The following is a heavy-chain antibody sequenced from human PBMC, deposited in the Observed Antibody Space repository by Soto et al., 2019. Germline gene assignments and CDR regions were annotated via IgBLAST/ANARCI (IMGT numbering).Heavy chain of an antibody. Sequence: SETLSLTCAVSGGSISSSNWWSWVRQPPGKGLEWIGEIYHSGSTNYNPSLKSRVTISVDKSKNQFSLKLSSVTAADTAVYYCAREGVYYDSSGYYSHPFDYWGQGTLVTVSS. J-gene: IGHJ4*02. CDR1: GGSISSSNW. CDR2: IYHSGST. V-gene: IGHV4-4*02. D-gene: IGHD3-22*01. CDR3: AREGVYYDSSGYYSHPFDY.